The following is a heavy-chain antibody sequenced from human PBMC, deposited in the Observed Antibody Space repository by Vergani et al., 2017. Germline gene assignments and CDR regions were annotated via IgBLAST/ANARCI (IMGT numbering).Heavy chain of an antibody. D-gene: IGHD2-2*02. CDR1: GFALNRHA. CDR2: ISFDGTNE. CDR3: VRDRGLCAGGRCYTEAWDY. J-gene: IGHJ4*02. Sequence: VQLLESGGGLVQPGGSQRLSCAVSGFALNRHAMYWVRQAPGKGLEWVVGISFDGTNEYYPDLVKGRFTISRDIAKNTLYLQVRSLRLEDTGVYHCVRDRGLCAGGRCYTEAWDYWGQGTPVTVSS. V-gene: IGHV3-30-3*01.